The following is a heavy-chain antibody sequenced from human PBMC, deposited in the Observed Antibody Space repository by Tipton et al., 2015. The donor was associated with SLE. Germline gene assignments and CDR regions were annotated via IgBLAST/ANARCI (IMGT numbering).Heavy chain of an antibody. D-gene: IGHD5-24*01. CDR1: GFTFSSYW. J-gene: IGHJ4*02. CDR3: AGIRRWLHFC. V-gene: IGHV3-23*03. CDR2: TYRGGTS. Sequence: SLRLSCAASGFTFSSYWMSWVRQAPGKGLEWVSVTYRGGTSYYVDSVRGRFTSSRDDSKNTLFLQMDSLTPEDTAVYYCAGIRRWLHFCWGQGTLVTVSS.